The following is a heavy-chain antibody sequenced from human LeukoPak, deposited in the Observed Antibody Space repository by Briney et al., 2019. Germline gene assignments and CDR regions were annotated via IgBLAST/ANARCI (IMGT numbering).Heavy chain of an antibody. V-gene: IGHV4-34*01. CDR1: GGSFSGYY. CDR3: ARGHGDSQYGYYFDY. CDR2: INHSGST. Sequence: PSETLSLTCAVYGGSFSGYYWSWIRKPPGKGLEWIGEINHSGSTNYNPSLKSRVTISVDTSKNQFSLKLSSVTAADTAVYYCARGHGDSQYGYYFDYWGQGTLVTVSS. J-gene: IGHJ4*02. D-gene: IGHD4-17*01.